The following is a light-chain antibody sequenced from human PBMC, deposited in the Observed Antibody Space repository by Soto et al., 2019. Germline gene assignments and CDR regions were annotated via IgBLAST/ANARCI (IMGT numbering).Light chain of an antibody. CDR1: SSDVGAYNY. V-gene: IGLV2-14*01. CDR2: DVT. CDR3: RSQSKLTPYV. Sequence: QSVLTQPASVSGSPGQSITISCTGTSSDVGAYNYVSWYQQHPGKAPKLMIYDVTNRPSGVSNRFSGSKSDNTASLTISGLQADFVADYFCRSQSKLTPYVFGTGTKVTVL. J-gene: IGLJ1*01.